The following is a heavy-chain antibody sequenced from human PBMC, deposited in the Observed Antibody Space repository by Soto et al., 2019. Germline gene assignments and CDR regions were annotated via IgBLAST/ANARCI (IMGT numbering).Heavy chain of an antibody. J-gene: IGHJ4*02. CDR1: GDTFTDYY. Sequence: QVQLVQSGAEVKKPGASVKVSCKASGDTFTDYYIHWVRQAPGQGLEWMGTVNPSGGHTTYAQHFLGRMTMTRDTSTSTLYMELTSLTSEDTAVDDCARGGHVVVVTAALDYWGQGTLVTVSS. D-gene: IGHD2-21*02. CDR3: ARGGHVVVVTAALDY. CDR2: VNPSGGHT. V-gene: IGHV1-46*01.